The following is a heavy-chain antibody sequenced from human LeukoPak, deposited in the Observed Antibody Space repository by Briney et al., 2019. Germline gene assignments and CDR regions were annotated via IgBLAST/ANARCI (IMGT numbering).Heavy chain of an antibody. Sequence: GGSLRLSCAASGFTFSSYAMTWVRQAPGKGLEWVSAIRGSGAITYYADSVKGRFTISRDNSKNTLYLQMSGLRAEDTAVYNCAKRGEGSWYYFDYWGQGTLVTVSS. CDR3: AKRGEGSWYYFDY. CDR2: IRGSGAIT. D-gene: IGHD6-13*01. J-gene: IGHJ4*02. CDR1: GFTFSSYA. V-gene: IGHV3-23*01.